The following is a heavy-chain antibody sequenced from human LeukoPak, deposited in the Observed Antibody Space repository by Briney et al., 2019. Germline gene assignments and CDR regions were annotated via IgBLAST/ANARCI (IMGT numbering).Heavy chain of an antibody. D-gene: IGHD3-22*01. V-gene: IGHV3-7*03. J-gene: IGHJ4*02. CDR3: ARDPYYYDSSGYLTHSFDY. Sequence: GGSLRLSCAASGFTFSSYWMSWVRQAPGKGLEWVANIKQDGGEKYYVDSVKGRFTISRDNAKNSLYLQMNSLRAEDTAVYYCARDPYYYDSSGYLTHSFDYWGQGTLVTVSS. CDR2: IKQDGGEK. CDR1: GFTFSSYW.